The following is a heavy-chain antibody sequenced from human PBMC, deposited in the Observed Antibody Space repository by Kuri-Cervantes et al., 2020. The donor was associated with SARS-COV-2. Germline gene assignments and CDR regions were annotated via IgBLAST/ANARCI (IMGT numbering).Heavy chain of an antibody. CDR1: GYSFKNFW. CDR2: IDPSDSYT. V-gene: IGHV5-10-1*01. CDR3: ARHSGLEASTEFDF. J-gene: IGHJ4*02. D-gene: IGHD1-26*01. Sequence: GESLKISCQGSGYSFKNFWISWVRQMPGKGLEWMGRIDPSDSYTHYNPSFQGHVTISADGSINTAYLQWSSLTASDTAMYYCARHSGLEASTEFDFWGQGTLVTVSS.